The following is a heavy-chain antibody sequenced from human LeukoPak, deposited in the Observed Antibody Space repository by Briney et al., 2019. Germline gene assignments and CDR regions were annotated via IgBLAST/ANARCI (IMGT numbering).Heavy chain of an antibody. CDR1: GYTFTSYG. CDR2: ISAYNGNT. D-gene: IGHD2-2*01. V-gene: IGHV1-18*01. Sequence: ASVKVSCKASGYTFTSYGISWVRQAPGQGLEWMGWISAYNGNTNYAQKLQGRVTMTTDTSTSTAYMELRSLRSDDTAVYYCASSPYCSSTSCSDFDYWGQGTLVTVSS. CDR3: ASSPYCSSTSCSDFDY. J-gene: IGHJ4*02.